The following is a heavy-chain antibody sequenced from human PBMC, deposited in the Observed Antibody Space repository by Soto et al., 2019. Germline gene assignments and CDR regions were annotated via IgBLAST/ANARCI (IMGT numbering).Heavy chain of an antibody. CDR2: ISYSGST. D-gene: IGHD2-8*02. J-gene: IGHJ5*02. Sequence: VQLQESGPGLAKPSQTLSLTCTVSGGSISSGGYYWSWTRQHPGKGLEWIGDISYSGSTNYNPSLKSRITISVDTSKNQFSLKLSSVTAADTAVYYCARDLSVMYGNWFDPWGQGTLVTVSS. CDR3: ARDLSVMYGNWFDP. V-gene: IGHV4-31*03. CDR1: GGSISSGGYY.